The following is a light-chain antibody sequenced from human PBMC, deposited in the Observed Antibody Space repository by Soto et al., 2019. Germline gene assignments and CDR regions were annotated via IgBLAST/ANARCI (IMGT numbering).Light chain of an antibody. V-gene: IGKV1-8*01. CDR2: DAS. CDR1: QGISRW. J-gene: IGKJ4*01. Sequence: AVRMTQSPSSFSASTGDRVTITCRASQGISRWLAWYQQKPGKAPVLLIYDASTLQGGVPSRFSGTGSGTEFTLTISSLQPEDFATYYCQQLNSYPLTFGGGTKVDIK. CDR3: QQLNSYPLT.